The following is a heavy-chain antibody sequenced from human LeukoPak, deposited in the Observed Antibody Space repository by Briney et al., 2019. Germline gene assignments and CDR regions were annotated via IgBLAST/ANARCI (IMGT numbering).Heavy chain of an antibody. Sequence: SGTLSLTCTVSGGSISSYYWSWIRQPPGKGLEWIGHIYYSGSTNYNPSLKSRVTISVDTSKNQFSLKLSSVTAADTAVYYCARVRGRIQLWFWEYYFDYWGQGTLVTVSS. CDR2: IYYSGST. CDR3: ARVRGRIQLWFWEYYFDY. D-gene: IGHD5-18*01. V-gene: IGHV4-59*01. J-gene: IGHJ4*02. CDR1: GGSISSYY.